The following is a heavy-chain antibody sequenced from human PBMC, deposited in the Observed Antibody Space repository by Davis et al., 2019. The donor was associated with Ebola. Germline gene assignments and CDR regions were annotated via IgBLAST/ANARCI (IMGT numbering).Heavy chain of an antibody. CDR2: IRSDGYRT. CDR1: GFTFDDYT. D-gene: IGHD5-24*01. Sequence: PGGSLRLSPSTSGFTFDDYTMHWVRQVPGEGLEWVSFIRSDGYRTSYADSVKGRFTISRDNSKKSLFLQMTSLRTEDSALYYCAKTGGYNNFECWGQGTLVTVSS. V-gene: IGHV3-43*01. CDR3: AKTGGYNNFEC. J-gene: IGHJ4*02.